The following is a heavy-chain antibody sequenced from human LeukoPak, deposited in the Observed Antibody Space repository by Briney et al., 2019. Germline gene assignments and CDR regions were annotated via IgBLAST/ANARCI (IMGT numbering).Heavy chain of an antibody. D-gene: IGHD6-13*01. CDR3: ANPYSSSLYYFDY. CDR2: ISGSGGST. Sequence: PGGSLRLSCAASGFTFSSYAMSWVRQAPGKGLEWVSAISGSGGSTYYADSVKGRFTISRDNSKNTLYLQMNSLRAGDTAVYYCANPYSSSLYYFDYWGQGTLVTVSS. V-gene: IGHV3-23*01. CDR1: GFTFSSYA. J-gene: IGHJ4*02.